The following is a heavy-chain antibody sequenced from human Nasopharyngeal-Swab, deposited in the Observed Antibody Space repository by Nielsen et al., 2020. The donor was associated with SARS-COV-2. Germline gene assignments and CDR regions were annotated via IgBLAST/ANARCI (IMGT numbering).Heavy chain of an antibody. CDR3: ARTVVYYFDY. J-gene: IGHJ4*02. CDR1: GFTFSSYW. CDR2: IKQDGSEK. Sequence: GDSLKISCAASGFTFSSYWMSWVRQAPGKGLEWVANIKQDGSEKYYVDSVKGRFPISRDNAKNSLYLQMNSLKAEDTAVYYCARTVVYYFDYWGQGTLVTVSS. V-gene: IGHV3-7*03. D-gene: IGHD2-8*02.